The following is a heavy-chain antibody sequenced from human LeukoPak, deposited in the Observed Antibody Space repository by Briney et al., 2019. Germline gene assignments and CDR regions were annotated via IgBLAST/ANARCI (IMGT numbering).Heavy chain of an antibody. CDR1: GDSISGSW. CDR3: ARVLRYFGGFDP. V-gene: IGHV4-59*08. J-gene: IGHJ5*02. CDR2: SYYSSTT. D-gene: IGHD3-9*01. Sequence: PSETLSLTCTVSGDSISGSWWSWIRQPPGKRLEWIGYSYYSSTTNYNPSLKSRVTISVDTSKNQFSLKLSSVTAADTAVYYCARVLRYFGGFDPWGQGTLVTVFS.